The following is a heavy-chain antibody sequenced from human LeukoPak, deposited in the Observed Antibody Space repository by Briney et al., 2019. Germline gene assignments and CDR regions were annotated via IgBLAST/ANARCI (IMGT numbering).Heavy chain of an antibody. J-gene: IGHJ4*02. CDR2: ISISRSIA. CDR1: GFTFSSYN. CDR3: ARPRGCGSATCNNFDY. D-gene: IGHD2-15*01. V-gene: IGHV3-48*04. Sequence: GGSLRLSCAASGFTFSSYNMSWLRQAPGKGLEWVSYISISRSIAYYADSVKGRFTISRDNAKNLLYLQMNSLRVEDTAVYYCARPRGCGSATCNNFDYWGQGTLVTVSS.